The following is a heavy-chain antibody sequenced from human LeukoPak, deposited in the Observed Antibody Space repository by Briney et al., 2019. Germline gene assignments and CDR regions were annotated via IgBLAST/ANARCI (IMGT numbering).Heavy chain of an antibody. D-gene: IGHD2-15*01. CDR2: IYYSGST. CDR3: ARVVAGYCSGGSCSGAFDI. CDR1: GGSINSYY. Sequence: PSETLSLTCTVSGGSINSYYWSWIRQPPGKGLEWIGYIYYSGSTNYNPSLKSRVTISVDTSKNQFSLKLSSVTAADTAVYYCARVVAGYCSGGSCSGAFDIWGQGTMVTVSS. J-gene: IGHJ3*02. V-gene: IGHV4-59*01.